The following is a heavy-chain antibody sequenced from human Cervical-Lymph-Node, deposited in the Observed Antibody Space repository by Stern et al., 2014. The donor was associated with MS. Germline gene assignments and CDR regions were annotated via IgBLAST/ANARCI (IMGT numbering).Heavy chain of an antibody. D-gene: IGHD3-22*01. CDR3: ASSTLVVADDAFDI. Sequence: QMQLVQSGPEVKKPGTSVKVSCKASGFTFTSSAMQWVRQARGQRLEWIGWIVVGSGDTSYAQKFQERVSITRDMSTSTAYMELSSLRSEDTAVYYCASSTLVVADDAFDIWGQGTMVTVSS. CDR2: IVVGSGDT. J-gene: IGHJ3*02. CDR1: GFTFTSSA. V-gene: IGHV1-58*02.